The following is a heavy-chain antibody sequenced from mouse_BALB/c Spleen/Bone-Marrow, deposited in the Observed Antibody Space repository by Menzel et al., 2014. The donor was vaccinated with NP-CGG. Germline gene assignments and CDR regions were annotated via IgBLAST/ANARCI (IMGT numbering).Heavy chain of an antibody. Sequence: VQLKESGAELVKPGASVELSCTASGFNIKDTYMHWVKQRPEQGLEWIGRIDPANGNTKYDPEFQGKATITADTSSNTAYLQLSSLTSEDTAVYYCASYRYAWYFDVWGAGTTVTVSS. CDR2: IDPANGNT. CDR1: GFNIKDTY. CDR3: ASYRYAWYFDV. V-gene: IGHV14-3*02. D-gene: IGHD2-14*01. J-gene: IGHJ1*01.